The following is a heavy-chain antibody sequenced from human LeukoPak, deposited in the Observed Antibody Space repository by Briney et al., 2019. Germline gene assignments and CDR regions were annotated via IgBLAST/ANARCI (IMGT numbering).Heavy chain of an antibody. J-gene: IGHJ4*02. V-gene: IGHV1-69*05. CDR3: ARRWPHSSGYYLFDY. D-gene: IGHD3-22*01. CDR1: GGTLSSHG. CDR2: IIPIFGST. Sequence: GASVKVSCKASGGTLSSHGFSWVRQAPGQGLEWMGGIIPIFGSTNYARKFQGRVTITTDESTSTGYMELSSLRSEDTAVYYCARRWPHSSGYYLFDYWGQGTLVTVSS.